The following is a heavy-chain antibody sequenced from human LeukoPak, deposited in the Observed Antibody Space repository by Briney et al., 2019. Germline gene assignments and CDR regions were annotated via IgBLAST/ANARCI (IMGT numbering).Heavy chain of an antibody. CDR3: ARQGTMTRGGYWLDP. J-gene: IGHJ5*02. Sequence: SETLSLTCTVSGASMNITNFYWAWIRQPPGKGLESIGSMSYAERTYLNPSLNSRVTISVDTSKNQFSLKLSSVTAADTAVYYCARQGTMTRGGYWLDPWGQGTLVIVSS. V-gene: IGHV4-39*01. CDR2: MSYAERT. D-gene: IGHD3-10*01. CDR1: GASMNITNFY.